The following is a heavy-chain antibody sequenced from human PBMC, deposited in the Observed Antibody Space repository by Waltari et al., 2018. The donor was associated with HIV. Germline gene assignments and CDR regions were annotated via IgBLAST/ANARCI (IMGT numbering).Heavy chain of an antibody. J-gene: IGHJ4*02. Sequence: QLQLQESGPGLVKPSETLSLTCTVSGGSISSSSYYWGWIRQPPGKGLEWIGCSYYSGSTYYNPSLKSRVTISVDTSKNQFSLKLSSVTAADTAVYYCAALFSIAAAGLYYFDYWGQGTLVTVSS. CDR2: SYYSGST. CDR1: GGSISSSSYY. D-gene: IGHD6-13*01. V-gene: IGHV4-39*01. CDR3: AALFSIAAAGLYYFDY.